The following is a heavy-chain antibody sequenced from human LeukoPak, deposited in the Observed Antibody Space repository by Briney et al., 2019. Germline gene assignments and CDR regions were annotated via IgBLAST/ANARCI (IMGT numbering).Heavy chain of an antibody. J-gene: IGHJ5*02. CDR1: GFTFSNSA. V-gene: IGHV3-23*01. CDR2: ITGGSDNS. CDR3: VRGWQELRS. Sequence: GGSLRLSCAASGFTFSNSAMTWVRQAPGEGLEWLSSITGGSDNSEYADSVKGRFSISRDNSKNTLFLQMSSLTAEDTAVYYCVRGWQELRSWGRGTLVTVSS. D-gene: IGHD1-1*01.